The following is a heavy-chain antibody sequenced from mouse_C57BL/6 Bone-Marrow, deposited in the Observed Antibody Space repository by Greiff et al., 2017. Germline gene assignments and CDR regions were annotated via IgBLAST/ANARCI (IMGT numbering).Heavy chain of an antibody. CDR1: GYTFTVYY. Sequence: VQLQQSGPELVKPGASVKMSCKASGYTFTVYYMPWVQQSHGKSLQWIGYISPHNGGYGYNQKFQGKATLTVDKSSSTAYMELRSLTSEDSAVYYCAREDYGSSYGYYAMDYWGQGTSVTVSS. D-gene: IGHD1-1*01. CDR3: AREDYGSSYGYYAMDY. J-gene: IGHJ4*01. V-gene: IGHV1-34*01. CDR2: ISPHNGGY.